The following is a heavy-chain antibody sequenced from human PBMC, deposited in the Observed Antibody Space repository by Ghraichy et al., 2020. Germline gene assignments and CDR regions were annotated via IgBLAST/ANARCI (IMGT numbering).Heavy chain of an antibody. Sequence: SETLSLTCTVSGGSVSSGSYYWSWIRQPPGKGLEWIGYIYYSGSTNYNPSLKSRVTISVDTSKNQFSLKLSSVTAADTAVYYCVRYCSGGSCRNFDYWGQGTLVTVSS. CDR3: VRYCSGGSCRNFDY. CDR1: GGSVSSGSYY. J-gene: IGHJ4*02. V-gene: IGHV4-61*01. CDR2: IYYSGST. D-gene: IGHD2-15*01.